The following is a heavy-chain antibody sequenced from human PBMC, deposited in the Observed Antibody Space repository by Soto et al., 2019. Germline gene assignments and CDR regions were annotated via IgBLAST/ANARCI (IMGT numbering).Heavy chain of an antibody. CDR3: ARGGTIFGVVISNWFDP. Sequence: GGSLRLSCAASGFTFSSYWMHWVRQAPGKGLVWVSRINSDGSSTSYADSVKGRFTISRDNAKNTLYLQMNSLRAEDTAVYYCARGGTIFGVVISNWFDPWGQGTLVTVSS. CDR1: GFTFSSYW. D-gene: IGHD3-3*01. V-gene: IGHV3-74*01. CDR2: INSDGSST. J-gene: IGHJ5*02.